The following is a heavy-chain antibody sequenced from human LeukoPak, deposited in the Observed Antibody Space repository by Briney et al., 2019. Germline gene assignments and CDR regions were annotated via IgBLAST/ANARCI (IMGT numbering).Heavy chain of an antibody. CDR1: GFTFSSYS. CDR2: ISSSSSTI. D-gene: IGHD3-9*01. CDR3: ARDWYYDILTGCFDY. Sequence: GGSLRLSCAAPGFTFSSYSMNWVRQAPGKGLEWVSYISSSSSTIYYADSVKGRFTISRDNAKNSLYLQMNSLRAEDTAVYYCARDWYYDILTGCFDYWGQGTLVTVSS. V-gene: IGHV3-48*04. J-gene: IGHJ4*02.